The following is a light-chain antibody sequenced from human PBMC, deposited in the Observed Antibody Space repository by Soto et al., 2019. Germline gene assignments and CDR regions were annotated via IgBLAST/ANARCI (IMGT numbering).Light chain of an antibody. CDR2: GAS. J-gene: IGKJ2*01. V-gene: IGKV3-20*01. CDR1: QSVSSSY. Sequence: EIVLTQSPGTLSLSPGERATLSCRASQSVSSSYLAWYQHKPGQAPRLLIYGASSRATGIPDRFSGSESGTDFTLTISILDPEDFAVYYCQQYATLLPRYIFGQGTKLEVK. CDR3: QQYATLLPRYI.